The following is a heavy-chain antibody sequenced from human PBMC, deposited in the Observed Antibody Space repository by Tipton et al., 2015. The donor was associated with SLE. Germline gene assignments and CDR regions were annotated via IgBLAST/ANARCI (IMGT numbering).Heavy chain of an antibody. Sequence: QLVQSGGGVVQPGTSLRLSCVASGFTFSSHGMHWVRQAPGKGLEWVAVIWYDGSNKIYADSVKGRFTISRDNSKNTLYLQMNSLRVEDTAVYYCVGQLLLGGYFDYWGQGTLVTVSS. CDR2: IWYDGSNK. V-gene: IGHV3-33*01. CDR1: GFTFSSHG. CDR3: VGQLLLGGYFDY. D-gene: IGHD2-2*01. J-gene: IGHJ4*02.